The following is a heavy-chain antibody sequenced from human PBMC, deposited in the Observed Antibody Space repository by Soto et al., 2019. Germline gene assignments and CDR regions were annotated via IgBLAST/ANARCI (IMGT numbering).Heavy chain of an antibody. V-gene: IGHV1-18*04. J-gene: IGHJ6*02. CDR1: GYTFTSYG. CDR2: ISAYNGNT. Sequence: ASVKVSCKASGYTFTSYGISWVRQAPGQGLEWMGWISAYNGNTNYAQKFQGRVTITADESTSTAYMELSSLRSEDTAVYYCARGDRFPSIAARPAYYYYGMDVWGQGTTVTVSS. D-gene: IGHD6-6*01. CDR3: ARGDRFPSIAARPAYYYYGMDV.